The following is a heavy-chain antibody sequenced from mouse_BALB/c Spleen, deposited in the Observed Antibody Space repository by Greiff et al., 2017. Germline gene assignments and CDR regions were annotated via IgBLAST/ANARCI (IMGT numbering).Heavy chain of an antibody. CDR2: ISSGGSYT. CDR3: ATLYDG. Sequence: VQLKESGGDLVKPGGSLKLSCAASGFTFSSYGMSWVRQTPDKRLEWVATISSGGSYTYYPDSVKGRFTISRDNAKNTLYLQMSSLKSEDTAMYYCATLYDGWGQGTTLTVSS. J-gene: IGHJ2*01. CDR1: GFTFSSYG. V-gene: IGHV5-6*01. D-gene: IGHD2-12*01.